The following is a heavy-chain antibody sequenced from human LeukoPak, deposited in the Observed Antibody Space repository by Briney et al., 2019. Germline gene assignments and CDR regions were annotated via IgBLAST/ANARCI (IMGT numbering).Heavy chain of an antibody. CDR2: IYSGGTT. CDR3: ARYHYDSSGYPYYFDY. Sequence: PGGSLRLSCAASGFTVSSYYMSWVRQAPGKGLEWVSVIYSGGTTHYADSVRGRFTISRDNSKNTLYLQMNSLRAEDTAVYYCARYHYDSSGYPYYFDYWGQGTLVTVSS. D-gene: IGHD3-22*01. V-gene: IGHV3-53*01. CDR1: GFTVSSYY. J-gene: IGHJ4*02.